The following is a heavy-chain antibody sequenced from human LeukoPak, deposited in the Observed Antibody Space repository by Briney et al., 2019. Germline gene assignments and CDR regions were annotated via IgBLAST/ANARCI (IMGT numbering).Heavy chain of an antibody. Sequence: SETLSLTCTVSGGSVSSGAYYWSWIRQPPGKGLEWLGYIYSSGSTNYNPSLKSRVTMSVDTSKNQFSLKLSSLTAADTAVYYCARDYVYGSGSYYNRGFDYWGQGTLVTVSS. J-gene: IGHJ4*02. V-gene: IGHV4-61*08. CDR2: IYSSGST. D-gene: IGHD3-10*01. CDR1: GGSVSSGAYY. CDR3: ARDYVYGSGSYYNRGFDY.